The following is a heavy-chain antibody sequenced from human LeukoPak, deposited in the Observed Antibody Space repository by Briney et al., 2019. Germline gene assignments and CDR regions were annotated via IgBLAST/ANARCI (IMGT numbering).Heavy chain of an antibody. CDR1: GGSISSYY. CDR3: ARKIGAFDI. Sequence: NPSETLSLTCTVSGGSISSYYWSWIRQPPGKGLEWIGYIYYSGSTNYNPSLKSRVTISVDTSKNQFSLKLSSVTAADTAVYYCARKIGAFDIWGQGTMVTVSS. V-gene: IGHV4-59*01. CDR2: IYYSGST. J-gene: IGHJ3*02.